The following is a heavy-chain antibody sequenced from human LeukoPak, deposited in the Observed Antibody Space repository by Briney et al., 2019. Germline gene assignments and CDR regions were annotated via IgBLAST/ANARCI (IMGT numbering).Heavy chain of an antibody. D-gene: IGHD2-15*01. V-gene: IGHV1-8*02. CDR3: ARGLAVVRDYYYYGMDV. CDR1: GGTFSSYA. Sequence: GASVKVSCKASGGTFSSYAISWVRQAPGQGLEWMGWMNPNSGNTGYAQKFQGRVTMTRNTSISTAYMELSSLRSEDTAVYYRARGLAVVRDYYYYGMDVWGQGTTVTVPS. J-gene: IGHJ6*02. CDR2: MNPNSGNT.